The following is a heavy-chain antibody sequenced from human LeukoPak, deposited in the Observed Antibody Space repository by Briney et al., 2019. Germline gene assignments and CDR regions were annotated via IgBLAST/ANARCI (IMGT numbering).Heavy chain of an antibody. V-gene: IGHV3-21*01. CDR2: ISRSNSDI. CDR3: ARDSGSYSFDY. CDR1: GFTFSSYT. Sequence: GGSLRLSCAASGFTFSSYTMNWVRQAPGKGLEWVSSISRSNSDIQYADAVKGRFTISGDNAKNTLYLQMNSLRAEDTAVYYCARDSGSYSFDYWGQGTLVTVSS. J-gene: IGHJ4*02. D-gene: IGHD1-26*01.